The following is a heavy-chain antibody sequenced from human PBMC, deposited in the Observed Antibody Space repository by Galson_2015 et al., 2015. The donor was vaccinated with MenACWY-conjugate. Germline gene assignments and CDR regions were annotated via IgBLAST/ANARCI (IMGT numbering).Heavy chain of an antibody. CDR3: ARSSTVTTRWFDP. CDR2: IFFSGTT. V-gene: IGHV4-59*12. J-gene: IGHJ5*02. D-gene: IGHD4-17*01. CDR1: GAPLSGYY. Sequence: ETLSLTCTVSGAPLSGYYWSWIRQSPGRRLEWIGYIFFSGTTNYNPSIKSRVIISVDTSKNQFSLRLSSVTAADTAVYYCARSSTVTTRWFDPWGQGTLVTVSS.